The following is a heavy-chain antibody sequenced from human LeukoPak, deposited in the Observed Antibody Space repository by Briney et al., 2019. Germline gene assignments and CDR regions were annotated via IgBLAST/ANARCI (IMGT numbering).Heavy chain of an antibody. V-gene: IGHV1-18*01. D-gene: IGHD5-24*01. J-gene: IGHJ4*02. CDR3: AREDPTGGYNPFDY. Sequence: ASVKVSCKASGYTFNSYGISWVRQAPGQGLEWMGWISAYNGHTNYAQKFQGRVTMTTDTSTSTAYMDLRSLRSDDTAVYYCAREDPTGGYNPFDYWGQGTLVTVSS. CDR1: GYTFNSYG. CDR2: ISAYNGHT.